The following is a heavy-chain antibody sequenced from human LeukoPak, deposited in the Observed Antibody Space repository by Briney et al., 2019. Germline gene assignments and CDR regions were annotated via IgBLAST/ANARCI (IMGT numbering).Heavy chain of an antibody. CDR2: ISGSGGNR. D-gene: IGHD3-22*01. J-gene: IGHJ4*02. Sequence: PGGSLRLSCAASGFTFSSYGMSWVRQAPRKGLEWVSSISGSGGNRYYADSVKGRFTISRDNSKSTLYLQMNSLIAEDTAVYYCAKDWNYYYDTSGYPYSDNWGQGIQVTVSS. CDR1: GFTFSSYG. V-gene: IGHV3-23*01. CDR3: AKDWNYYYDTSGYPYSDN.